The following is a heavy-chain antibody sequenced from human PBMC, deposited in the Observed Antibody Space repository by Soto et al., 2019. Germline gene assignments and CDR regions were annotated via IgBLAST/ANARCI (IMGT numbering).Heavy chain of an antibody. D-gene: IGHD1-1*01. V-gene: IGHV1-18*01. J-gene: IGHJ4*02. Sequence: QVQLVQSGAEVRKPGASVKVSCKASGYTFTSYGVIWVRQAPGHALEWMGWISAYNGNTGYAQNFQGGVTLTTDTSTSTAYMELRSLSSDDTAVYYCARKRTGASPDYWGQGTLVIVSS. CDR2: ISAYNGNT. CDR3: ARKRTGASPDY. CDR1: GYTFTSYG.